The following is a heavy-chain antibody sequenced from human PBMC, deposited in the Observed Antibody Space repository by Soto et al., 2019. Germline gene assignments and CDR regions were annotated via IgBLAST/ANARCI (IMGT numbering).Heavy chain of an antibody. J-gene: IGHJ6*02. Sequence: SVKVSCKASGGTFSSYAISGVGQAPLQGRDWMGGIIPIFGTANYAQRFQGRVTITADESTSTAYMELSSLRSEDTAVYYCARRGYCSSTSCYGNYYYGMDVWGQGTTVTVSS. D-gene: IGHD2-2*01. CDR1: GGTFSSYA. V-gene: IGHV1-69*13. CDR2: IIPIFGTA. CDR3: ARRGYCSSTSCYGNYYYGMDV.